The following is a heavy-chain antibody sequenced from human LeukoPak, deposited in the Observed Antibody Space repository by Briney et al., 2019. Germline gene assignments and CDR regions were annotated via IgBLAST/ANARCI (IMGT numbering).Heavy chain of an antibody. J-gene: IGHJ4*02. V-gene: IGHV5-51*01. Sequence: GESLKISCKGSGYSFTTYWIGWVRQMPGKGLEWMGIIYPGDSDSRYSPSFQGQVTMSADKSTSTAYLQWSSLKASDTAMYYCASTRGSSGYGATYWGQGTLVTVSS. CDR1: GYSFTTYW. CDR3: ASTRGSSGYGATY. D-gene: IGHD3-22*01. CDR2: IYPGDSDS.